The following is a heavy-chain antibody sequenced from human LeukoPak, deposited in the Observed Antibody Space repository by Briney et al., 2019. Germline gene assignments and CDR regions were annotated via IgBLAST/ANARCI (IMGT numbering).Heavy chain of an antibody. Sequence: SETLSLTCTVSGGSISGYYWSWIRQPPGEGLEWIEYIYYSGSTNYNPSLKSRVTISVDTSKNQFSLKLSSVTAADTAVYYCASNYYGSGSLDYWGQGNLVTVSS. V-gene: IGHV4-59*08. CDR3: ASNYYGSGSLDY. CDR1: GGSISGYY. J-gene: IGHJ4*02. D-gene: IGHD3-10*01. CDR2: IYYSGST.